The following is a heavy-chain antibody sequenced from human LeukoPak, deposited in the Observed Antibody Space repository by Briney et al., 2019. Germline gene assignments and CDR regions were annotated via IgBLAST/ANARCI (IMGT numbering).Heavy chain of an antibody. D-gene: IGHD2-2*01. J-gene: IGHJ3*02. CDR1: GYTFTSYG. CDR2: ISAYNGNT. Sequence: ASVKVSCKASGYTFTSYGISWVRQAPGQGLEWMGWISAYNGNTNYAQKLQGRVTMTTDTSTSTAYIELRSLRSDDTAVYYCARNPEGYCSSTSCYEHAFDIWGQGTMVTVSS. CDR3: ARNPEGYCSSTSCYEHAFDI. V-gene: IGHV1-18*01.